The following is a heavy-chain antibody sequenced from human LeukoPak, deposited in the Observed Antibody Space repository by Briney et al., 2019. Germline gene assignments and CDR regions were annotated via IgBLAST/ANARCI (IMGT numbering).Heavy chain of an antibody. CDR3: ARFTYDPYSYGDY. Sequence: SETLSLTCTVSGRSICSSSYYWGWIRQPPGKGLEWIGSIYYSGSTYYNPSLKSRVTISVDTSKNQFSLKLSSVTAADTAVYYCARFTYDPYSYGDYWGQGTLVTVSS. CDR2: IYYSGST. J-gene: IGHJ4*02. D-gene: IGHD5-18*01. CDR1: GRSICSSSYY. V-gene: IGHV4-39*07.